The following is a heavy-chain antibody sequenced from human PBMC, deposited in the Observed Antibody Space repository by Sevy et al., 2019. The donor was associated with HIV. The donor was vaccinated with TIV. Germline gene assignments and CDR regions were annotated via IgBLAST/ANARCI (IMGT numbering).Heavy chain of an antibody. CDR2: VSYDGGNT. V-gene: IGHV3-30*04. J-gene: IGHJ3*02. Sequence: GGSLRLSCVASGPTFSNYAMHWLRQAPGKGLEWVAVVSYDGGNTYYADSVKGRFTVSRDNSKSTLYLQMNSLRPDDTEIYYCAGFPPERAFDIWGQGTMVTVSS. CDR3: AGFPPERAFDI. CDR1: GPTFSNYA.